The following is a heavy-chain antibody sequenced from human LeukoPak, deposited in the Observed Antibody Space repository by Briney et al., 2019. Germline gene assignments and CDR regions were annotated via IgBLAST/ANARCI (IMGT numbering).Heavy chain of an antibody. D-gene: IGHD2-2*01. V-gene: IGHV4-34*01. Sequence: SETLSLTCAVYGGSFSGYYWVWVRQPPGKGLEWIGEINKSGNTEHNPSLKSRVTISVDTSKDQFSLKLSSVTAADTAVYYCARFRPAAYYNWFDPWGQGTLVTVSS. CDR2: INKSGNT. CDR3: ARFRPAAYYNWFDP. CDR1: GGSFSGYY. J-gene: IGHJ5*02.